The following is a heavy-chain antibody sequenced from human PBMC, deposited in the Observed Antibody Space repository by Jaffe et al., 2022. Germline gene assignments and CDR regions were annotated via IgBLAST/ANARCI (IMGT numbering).Heavy chain of an antibody. Sequence: EVQLLESGGGLVQPGGSLRLSCAASGFTFSSYAMSWVRQAPGKGLEWVSAISGSGGSTYYADSVKGRFTISRDNSKNTLYLQMNSLRAEDTAVYYCANRWRRDYGDYVGGFDYWGQGTLVTVSS. CDR3: ANRWRRDYGDYVGGFDY. V-gene: IGHV3-23*01. CDR2: ISGSGGST. CDR1: GFTFSSYA. D-gene: IGHD4-17*01. J-gene: IGHJ4*02.